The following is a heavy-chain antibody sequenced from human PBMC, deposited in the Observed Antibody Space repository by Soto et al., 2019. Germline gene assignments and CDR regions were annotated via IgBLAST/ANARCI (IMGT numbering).Heavy chain of an antibody. D-gene: IGHD3-3*01. CDR1: GYTFTSYY. J-gene: IGHJ4*02. CDR2: INPSGGST. Sequence: ASVKVSCKASGYTFTSYYMHWVRQAPGQGLEWMGIINPSGGSTSYAQKFQGRVTMSRDTSTSTVYMELSSLRSEDKAVYYCARDHSLYYDFWSGYYVPYFDYWGQGTLVTVSS. CDR3: ARDHSLYYDFWSGYYVPYFDY. V-gene: IGHV1-46*03.